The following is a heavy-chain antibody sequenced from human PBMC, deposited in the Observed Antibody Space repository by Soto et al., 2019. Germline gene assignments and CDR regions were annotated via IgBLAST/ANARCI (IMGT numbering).Heavy chain of an antibody. CDR1: GGTFSSYT. J-gene: IGHJ5*02. Sequence: SVKVSCKASGGTFSSYTISWVRQAPGQGLEWMGRIIPILGIANYAQKFQGRVTITADKSTSTAYMELSSLRSEDTAVYYCARVRDIVVVPAAMVWFDPWGQGTLVTVSS. CDR2: IIPILGIA. D-gene: IGHD2-2*01. V-gene: IGHV1-69*02. CDR3: ARVRDIVVVPAAMVWFDP.